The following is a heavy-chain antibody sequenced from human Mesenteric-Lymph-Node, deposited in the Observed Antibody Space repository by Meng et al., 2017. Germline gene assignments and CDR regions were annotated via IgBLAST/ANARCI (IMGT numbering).Heavy chain of an antibody. V-gene: IGHV1-46*01. J-gene: IGHJ4*02. CDR2: INPSGGYT. Sequence: ASVKVSCKASGGTFITYNISWVRQAPGQGLEWMGIINPSGGYTNYAQKFQGRVTMTRDTSTSTVYMDLISLRSEDTAVYFCARITMVTEPDYWGQGTLVTVSS. D-gene: IGHD3-10*01. CDR1: GGTFITYN. CDR3: ARITMVTEPDY.